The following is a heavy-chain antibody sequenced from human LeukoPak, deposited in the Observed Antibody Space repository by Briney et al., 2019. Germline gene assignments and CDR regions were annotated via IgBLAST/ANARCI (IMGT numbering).Heavy chain of an antibody. CDR2: INPSGGST. J-gene: IGHJ4*02. Sequence: GASVKVSFKASGYTFTIYYMHWVRQAPGQGREWMGIINPSGGSTSYSQKFQGRVTMTRDTSTSTVYMELSSLRSEDTAVYYCARDTEDTAMVSIGYWGQGTLGTVS. CDR3: ARDTEDTAMVSIGY. D-gene: IGHD5-18*01. CDR1: GYTFTIYY. V-gene: IGHV1-46*01.